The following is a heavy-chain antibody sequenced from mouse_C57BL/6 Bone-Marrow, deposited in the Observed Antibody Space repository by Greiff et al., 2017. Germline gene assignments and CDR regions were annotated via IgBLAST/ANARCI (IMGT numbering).Heavy chain of an antibody. CDR3: NREKGYDGYYPYYFDY. CDR1: GFTFSSYA. V-gene: IGHV5-9-1*02. D-gene: IGHD2-3*01. CDR2: ISSGGDYI. J-gene: IGHJ2*01. Sequence: EVQLVESGAGLVKPGGSLKLSCAASGFTFSSYAMSWVRQTPEKRLEWVAYISSGGDYIYYADTVKGRSTISRDNARNTLYLQMSSVKSEDTAMYYCNREKGYDGYYPYYFDYWGQGTTLTVSS.